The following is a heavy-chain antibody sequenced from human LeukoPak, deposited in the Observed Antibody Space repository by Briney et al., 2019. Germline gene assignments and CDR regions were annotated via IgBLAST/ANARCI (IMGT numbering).Heavy chain of an antibody. D-gene: IGHD2-15*01. CDR3: AKAEGYCSGTWCFRWFDW. V-gene: IGHV3-9*01. CDR1: GFTFDDYA. CDR2: ISWSSRNI. Sequence: GGSLRLSCAGSGFTFDDYAMHWVRQVPGKGLEWVSGISWSSRNIGYADSVKGRFTISRDNSKNTLYLQMNSLRAEDTAVYYCAKAEGYCSGTWCFRWFDWWGQGTLVTVSS. J-gene: IGHJ4*02.